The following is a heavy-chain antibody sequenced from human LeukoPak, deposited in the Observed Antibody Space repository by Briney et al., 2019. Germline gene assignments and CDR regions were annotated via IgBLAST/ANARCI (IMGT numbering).Heavy chain of an antibody. CDR2: INPNSGGT. V-gene: IGHV1-2*02. CDR1: GYTFTGYY. CDR3: ARAKGLGCGGDCYYVFDY. J-gene: IGHJ4*02. D-gene: IGHD2-21*01. Sequence: ASVKVSCKASGYTFTGYYMHWVRQAPGQGLEWMGWINPNSGGTNYAQKFQGRVNMTRDTSISAAYMELSRLRSDDTAVYYCARAKGLGCGGDCYYVFDYWGQGTLVTVSS.